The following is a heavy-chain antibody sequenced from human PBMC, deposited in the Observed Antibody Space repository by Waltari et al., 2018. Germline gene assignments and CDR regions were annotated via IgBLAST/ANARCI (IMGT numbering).Heavy chain of an antibody. V-gene: IGHV4-61*09. CDR1: AGSISRGSYY. CDR3: ARDRGVAVAGLFDY. J-gene: IGHJ4*02. Sequence: QVQLQESGPGLVKPSQTLSLPCTGSAGSISRGSYYWSWIRQPAGKGLEWIGYIYTSGSTNYNPSLKSRVTISVDTSKNQFSLKLSSVTAADTAVYYCARDRGVAVAGLFDYWGQGTLVTVSS. CDR2: IYTSGST. D-gene: IGHD6-19*01.